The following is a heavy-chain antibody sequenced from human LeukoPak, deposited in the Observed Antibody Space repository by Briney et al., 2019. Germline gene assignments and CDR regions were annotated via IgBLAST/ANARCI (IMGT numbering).Heavy chain of an antibody. CDR2: IYYSGST. CDR3: ARRPGCSGGSCYPAPPDY. Sequence: SETLSLTCTVSGGSISSYYWSWIRQPPGKGLEWIGYIYYSGSTNYNPSLKSRVTISVDTSKNKFSLKLSSVTAADTAVYYCARRPGCSGGSCYPAPPDYWGQGTLVTVSS. V-gene: IGHV4-59*08. J-gene: IGHJ4*02. CDR1: GGSISSYY. D-gene: IGHD2-15*01.